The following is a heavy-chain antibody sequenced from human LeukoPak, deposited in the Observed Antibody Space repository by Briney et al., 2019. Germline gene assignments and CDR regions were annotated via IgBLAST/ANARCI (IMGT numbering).Heavy chain of an antibody. Sequence: GGSLRLSCAASGFTFVSYAMSWVRQAPGKGLEWVSAISGSGGSTYYADSVKGRFTISRDNSKNTLYLQMNSLRAEDTAVYYCAKSYCSSTSCPLWNWGQGTLVTVSS. CDR3: AKSYCSSTSCPLWN. V-gene: IGHV3-23*01. J-gene: IGHJ4*02. D-gene: IGHD2-2*01. CDR2: ISGSGGST. CDR1: GFTFVSYA.